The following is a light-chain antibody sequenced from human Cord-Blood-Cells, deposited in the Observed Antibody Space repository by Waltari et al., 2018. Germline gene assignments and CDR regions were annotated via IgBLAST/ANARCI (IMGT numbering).Light chain of an antibody. CDR1: ALPKKY. CDR3: QSADSSGTYLYV. CDR2: KDS. Sequence: SYELTQPPSVSVSPGQTARITCSGDALPKKYAYWYQQKPGQAPVLVIYKDSERPSGIPERFSGSSSGTTVTLTISGVQAEDEADYYCQSADSSGTYLYVFGTGTKVTVL. J-gene: IGLJ1*01. V-gene: IGLV3-25*03.